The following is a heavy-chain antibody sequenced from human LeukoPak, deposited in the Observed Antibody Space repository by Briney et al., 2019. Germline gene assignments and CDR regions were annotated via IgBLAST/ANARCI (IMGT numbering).Heavy chain of an antibody. Sequence: ASVKVSCRASGYTFTNYGISWVRQAPGQGLEWMGWISAYNGYTDYAQKFQFRVTMTTDTSTSTAYMELRSLRSDDTAVYYCARDKAVTTEVTQHFQHWGQGTLVTVSS. CDR2: ISAYNGYT. D-gene: IGHD4-23*01. CDR3: ARDKAVTTEVTQHFQH. J-gene: IGHJ1*01. CDR1: GYTFTNYG. V-gene: IGHV1-18*01.